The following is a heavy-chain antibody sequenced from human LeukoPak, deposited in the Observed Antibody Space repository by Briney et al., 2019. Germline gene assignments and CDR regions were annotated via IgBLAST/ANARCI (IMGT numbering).Heavy chain of an antibody. J-gene: IGHJ4*02. CDR1: GGTFSRYA. CDR2: MNPNSGNT. D-gene: IGHD2-8*01. V-gene: IGHV1-8*03. CDR3: AGSLGYCTSNVCYLKY. Sequence: GASVKVSCKASGGTFSRYAISWVRQAPGQGLEWMGWMNPNSGNTGYAQKFQGRVTITRNTSISTAYMELSSLRSEDTAVYYCAGSLGYCTSNVCYLKYWGQGTLVTVSS.